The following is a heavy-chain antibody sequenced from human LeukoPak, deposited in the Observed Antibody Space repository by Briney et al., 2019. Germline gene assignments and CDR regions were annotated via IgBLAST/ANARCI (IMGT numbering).Heavy chain of an antibody. J-gene: IGHJ4*02. V-gene: IGHV3-21*01. D-gene: IGHD3-10*01. Sequence: GGSLRLSCAASGFTYSSYHINWVRQAPGKGLEWVSSISSSSSYIYYADSVKGRFIISRDNAKNSLYLQMNSLRAEDTAVYYCARVGAYYYGSGSYDYWGQGTLVTVSS. CDR3: ARVGAYYYGSGSYDY. CDR2: ISSSSSYI. CDR1: GFTYSSYH.